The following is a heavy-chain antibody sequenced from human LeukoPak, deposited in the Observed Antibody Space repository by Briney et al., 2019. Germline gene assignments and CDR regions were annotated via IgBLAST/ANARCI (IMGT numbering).Heavy chain of an antibody. J-gene: IGHJ3*02. CDR2: IYTSGST. CDR3: AREPDLLLWPFGAFDI. D-gene: IGHD3-10*01. Sequence: SQTLSLTCTVSGGSISSGSYYWSWIRQPAGKGLEWIGRIYTSGSTNYNPSLKSRVTISVDTSKNQFSLKLSSVTAADTAVYYCAREPDLLLWPFGAFDIWAKGQWSPSLQ. V-gene: IGHV4-61*02. CDR1: GGSISSGSYY.